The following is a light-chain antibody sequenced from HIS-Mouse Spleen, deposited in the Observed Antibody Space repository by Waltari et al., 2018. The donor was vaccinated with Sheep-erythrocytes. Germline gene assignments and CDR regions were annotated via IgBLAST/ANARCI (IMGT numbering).Light chain of an antibody. CDR1: ALPKKY. CDR2: EDS. V-gene: IGLV3-10*01. Sequence: SYELTQPPSVSVSPGQTARITCSGDALPKKYAYWYQQKSGQAPVLVIYEDSKRPSGIPERVSGSSSGTMATLTISRVEAGDEADYYCQVWDSSSDHRVFGGGTKLTVL. J-gene: IGLJ3*02. CDR3: QVWDSSSDHRV.